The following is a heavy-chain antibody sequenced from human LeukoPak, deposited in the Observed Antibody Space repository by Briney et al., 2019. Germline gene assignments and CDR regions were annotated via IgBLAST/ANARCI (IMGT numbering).Heavy chain of an antibody. D-gene: IGHD3-3*01. V-gene: IGHV3-23*01. CDR2: ISGSGGST. CDR3: AKDRWSGYYTWFDP. Sequence: GGSLRLSCAASGFTFSSYAMSWVRQAPGKGLELVSAISGSGGSTYYADSVKGRFTISRDNSKNTLYLQMNSLRAEDTAVYYCAKDRWSGYYTWFDPWGQGTLVTVSS. J-gene: IGHJ5*02. CDR1: GFTFSSYA.